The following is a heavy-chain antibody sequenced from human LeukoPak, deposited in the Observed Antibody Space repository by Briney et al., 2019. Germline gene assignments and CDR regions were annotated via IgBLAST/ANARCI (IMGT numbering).Heavy chain of an antibody. Sequence: SVKVSCKASGYTFTSYYMHWVRQAPGQGLEWMGGIIPIFGTANYAQKFQGRVTITADESTSTAYMELSSLRSEDTAVYYCARGFGYCSGGSCYDEYYFDYWGQGTLVTVSS. V-gene: IGHV1-69*13. CDR1: GYTFTSYY. D-gene: IGHD2-15*01. J-gene: IGHJ4*02. CDR2: IIPIFGTA. CDR3: ARGFGYCSGGSCYDEYYFDY.